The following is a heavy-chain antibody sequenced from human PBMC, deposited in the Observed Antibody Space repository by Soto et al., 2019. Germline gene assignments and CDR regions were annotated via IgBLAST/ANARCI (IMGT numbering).Heavy chain of an antibody. V-gene: IGHV3-23*01. CDR3: ARDRWFGDYDYGMDV. CDR2: SGSGGRT. CDR1: GFTLSTYA. D-gene: IGHD3-10*01. J-gene: IGHJ6*02. Sequence: GGSLRLSCTASGFTLSTYAMAWVRQATGKGLEWVSASGSGGRTYYADSAKGRFTVSRANSRNTLYLQMNSLRAEDTAVYYCARDRWFGDYDYGMDVWGQGTMVTVSS.